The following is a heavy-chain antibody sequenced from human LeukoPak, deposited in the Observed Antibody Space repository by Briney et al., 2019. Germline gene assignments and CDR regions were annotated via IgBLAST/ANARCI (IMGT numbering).Heavy chain of an antibody. CDR2: IIPILGIA. J-gene: IGHJ5*02. D-gene: IGHD6-13*01. CDR3: ARVAAAGTEQWFDP. Sequence: ASVKVSCKASGGTFSSYAISWVRQAPGQGLEWMGRIIPILGIADYAQKFQGRVTITADKSTSTAYMELSSLRSEDTAVYYCARVAAAGTEQWFDPWGQEPWSPSPQ. V-gene: IGHV1-69*04. CDR1: GGTFSSYA.